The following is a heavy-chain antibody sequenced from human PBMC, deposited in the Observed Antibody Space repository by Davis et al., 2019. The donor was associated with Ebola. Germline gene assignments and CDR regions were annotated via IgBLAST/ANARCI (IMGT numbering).Heavy chain of an antibody. J-gene: IGHJ3*01. CDR3: AKDTSNIWFDV. CDR2: LGTSADT. Sequence: GGSLRLSCAASGFIFRSYVMSWVRQAPGKGLEWVSTLGTSADTYCADSVKGRFTISRDNSRNTLYLQMNGLRVEDTAIYYCAKDTSNIWFDVWGQGTMVTVSS. D-gene: IGHD1-26*01. V-gene: IGHV3-23*01. CDR1: GFIFRSYV.